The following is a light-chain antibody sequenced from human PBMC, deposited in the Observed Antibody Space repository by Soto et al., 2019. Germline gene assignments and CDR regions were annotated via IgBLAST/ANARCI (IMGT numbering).Light chain of an antibody. J-gene: IGLJ3*02. CDR2: NNN. CDR1: SSNIGISY. CDR3: SALDDILRGGV. V-gene: IGLV1-47*02. Sequence: QSVLTQPPSASGTPGQTVTISCSGSSSNIGISYVHWYQQLPGTAPKLLIYNNNQRPSGVPDRLSGSKSGTSASLAISGLRSEDEAHYYCSALDDILRGGVFGGGTKLTVL.